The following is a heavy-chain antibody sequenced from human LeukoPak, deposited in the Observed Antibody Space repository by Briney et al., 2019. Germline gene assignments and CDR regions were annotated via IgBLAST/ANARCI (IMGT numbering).Heavy chain of an antibody. D-gene: IGHD2-15*01. J-gene: IGHJ4*02. CDR3: ARELEGTPFDY. Sequence: SQTLSLTCTVSGGPISSGSYYWGWIRQPPGKGLEWIGSIYYSGSTYYNPSLKSRVTISVDTSKNQFSLKLSSVTAADTAVYYCARELEGTPFDYWGQGTLVTVSS. CDR2: IYYSGST. CDR1: GGPISSGSYY. V-gene: IGHV4-39*07.